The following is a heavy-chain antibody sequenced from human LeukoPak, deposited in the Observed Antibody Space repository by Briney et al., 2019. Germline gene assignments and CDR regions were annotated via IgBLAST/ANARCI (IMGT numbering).Heavy chain of an antibody. D-gene: IGHD5-18*01. CDR1: GGFISGYY. V-gene: IGHV4-59*01. CDR3: ARGVIQLSTDAFDI. CDR2: IYYSGST. J-gene: IGHJ3*02. Sequence: SETLSLTCTVSGGFISGYYWSWIRQPPGKGLEWIGYIYYSGSTNYNPSLKSRVTISVDTSKNQFSLKLSSVTAADTAVYYCARGVIQLSTDAFDIWGQGTMVTLSS.